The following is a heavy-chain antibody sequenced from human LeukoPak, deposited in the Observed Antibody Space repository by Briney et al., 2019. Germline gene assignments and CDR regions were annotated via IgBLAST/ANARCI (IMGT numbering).Heavy chain of an antibody. CDR2: IWYDGSNK. CDR1: GFTFSSYG. CDR3: ASTSGLYSTSLDS. D-gene: IGHD6-13*01. Sequence: PGRSLRLSCAASGFTFSSYGMHWVRQAPGKGLEWVAVIWYDGSNKYYADSVKGRFTISRDNAKNTLYLQMNSLRAEDTAVYSCASTSGLYSTSLDSWGQGTLVTVSS. J-gene: IGHJ4*02. V-gene: IGHV3-33*03.